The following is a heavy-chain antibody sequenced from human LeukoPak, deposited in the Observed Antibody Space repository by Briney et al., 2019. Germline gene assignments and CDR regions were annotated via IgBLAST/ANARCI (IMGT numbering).Heavy chain of an antibody. CDR1: GFTFSSYS. J-gene: IGHJ3*02. V-gene: IGHV3-21*01. CDR3: AREGATVTDAFDI. CDR2: ISSSSYI. Sequence: GGSLRLSCAASGFTFSSYSMNWVRQVPGKGLEWVSSISSSSYIYYVDSVKGRFTISRDSAKNSLYLQMNSLRAEDTAVYYCAREGATVTDAFDIWGQGTLVTVSS. D-gene: IGHD4-17*01.